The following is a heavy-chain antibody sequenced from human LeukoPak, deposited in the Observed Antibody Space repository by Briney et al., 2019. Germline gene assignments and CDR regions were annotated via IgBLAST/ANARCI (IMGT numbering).Heavy chain of an antibody. J-gene: IGHJ4*02. Sequence: AAVKVSCKASGYTFTGYYMHWVRQAPGQGLEWMGWINPNSGGTKYAQKFQGRVTMTRDTSISTAYMELSRLRSDDTAVYCCARDFSKPDDYWGQGTLVTVSS. V-gene: IGHV1-2*02. CDR1: GYTFTGYY. CDR3: ARDFSKPDDY. CDR2: INPNSGGT. D-gene: IGHD6-13*01.